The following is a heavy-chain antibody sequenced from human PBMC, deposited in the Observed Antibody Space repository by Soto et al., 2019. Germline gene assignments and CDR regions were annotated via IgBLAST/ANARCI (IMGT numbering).Heavy chain of an antibody. CDR2: IKQDGSEK. CDR1: GFTFRSYW. D-gene: IGHD3-10*01. CDR3: AKDEKLLWFGELFFAGYGYGMDV. V-gene: IGHV3-7*01. J-gene: IGHJ6*02. Sequence: GGSLRLSCAASGFTFRSYWMSWVRQAPGKGLEWVANIKQDGSEKYYVDSVKGRFTISRDNARNSLYLQMNSLRAEDTAVYYCAKDEKLLWFGELFFAGYGYGMDVWGQGTTVTVSS.